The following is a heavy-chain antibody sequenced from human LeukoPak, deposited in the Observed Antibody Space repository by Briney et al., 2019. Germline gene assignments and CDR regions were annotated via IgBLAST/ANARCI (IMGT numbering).Heavy chain of an antibody. CDR2: ISGSGGTT. CDR3: AKKAGSRTDQYPLDY. V-gene: IGHV3-23*01. Sequence: PGGSLRLPCAASGITFSSYAMSWVRQAPGKGLEWVSVISGSGGTTYYADSVKGRFTISRDNSKNTLYLQMSSLRAEDTAVYYCAKKAGSRTDQYPLDYWGQGTLVTVSS. J-gene: IGHJ4*02. D-gene: IGHD2-15*01. CDR1: GITFSSYA.